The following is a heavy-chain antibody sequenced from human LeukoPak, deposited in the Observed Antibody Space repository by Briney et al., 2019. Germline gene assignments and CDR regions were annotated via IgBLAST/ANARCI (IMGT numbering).Heavy chain of an antibody. CDR2: ISYDRSNK. J-gene: IGHJ6*02. D-gene: IGHD2-2*01. CDR3: ARDIVVVPAAMYYYGMEV. V-gene: IGHV3-30-3*01. Sequence: GGSLRLSCAASGFTFSSSAMHWFRQAPGKGLEWVAVISYDRSNKYYADSVKGRFTISRDNSKNTLYLQMSSLRAEDTAVYYCARDIVVVPAAMYYYGMEVWGQGNTVTVSS. CDR1: GFTFSSSA.